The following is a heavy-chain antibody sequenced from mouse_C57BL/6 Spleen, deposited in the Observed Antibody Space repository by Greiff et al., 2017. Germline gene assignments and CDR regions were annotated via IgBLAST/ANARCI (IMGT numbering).Heavy chain of an antibody. CDR1: GFTFSDYY. J-gene: IGHJ1*03. V-gene: IGHV5-12*01. Sequence: EVMLVESGGGLVQPGGSLKLSCAASGFTFSDYYMYWVRQTPEKRLEWVAYISNGGGSTYYPDTVKGRFTISRDNAKNTLYLQMSRLKSEDTAMYYCAREGTGTRYFDVWGTGTTVTVSS. CDR3: AREGTGTRYFDV. D-gene: IGHD4-1*01. CDR2: ISNGGGST.